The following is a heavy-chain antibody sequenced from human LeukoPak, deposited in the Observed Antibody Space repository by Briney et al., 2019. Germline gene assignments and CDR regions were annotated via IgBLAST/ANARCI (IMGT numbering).Heavy chain of an antibody. V-gene: IGHV3-48*04. CDR2: ISDSAMTI. D-gene: IGHD2-2*01. Sequence: PGGSLRLSCAASGFSLRDYSIHWVRQAPGKALEWVSYISDSAMTIHYADSVKGRFTISRDNSKNSLYLQMNSLRTEDTALYYCAKSLISIVVVYGMDVWGQGTTVTVSS. CDR1: GFSLRDYS. CDR3: AKSLISIVVVYGMDV. J-gene: IGHJ6*02.